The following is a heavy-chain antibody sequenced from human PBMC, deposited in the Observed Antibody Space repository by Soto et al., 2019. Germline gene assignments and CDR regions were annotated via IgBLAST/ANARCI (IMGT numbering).Heavy chain of an antibody. CDR3: ARLLFGAANWFDP. D-gene: IGHD3-10*01. CDR1: GGSISSYY. V-gene: IGHV4-59*01. J-gene: IGHJ5*02. CDR2: IYYSGST. Sequence: QVQLQESGPGLVKPSETLSLTCTVSGGSISSYYWSWIRQPPGKGLEWIGYIYYSGSTNYNPSLKSRVTISVDTSKNQFSLKLSSVTAADTAVDYCARLLFGAANWFDPWGQGTLVAVSS.